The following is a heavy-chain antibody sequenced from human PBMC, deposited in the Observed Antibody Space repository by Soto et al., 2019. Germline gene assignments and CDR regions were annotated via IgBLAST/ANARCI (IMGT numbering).Heavy chain of an antibody. Sequence: GGSLRLSCSASGFTFSGYAMHWVRQAPGKGLEYVSAISSNGGSTYYADSVKGRFTISRDNSKNTLYLQMSSLRAEDTAVYYCVLHPSAVVTPDYYFDYWGQGTLVTVSS. CDR3: VLHPSAVVTPDYYFDY. D-gene: IGHD2-21*02. V-gene: IGHV3-64D*08. CDR1: GFTFSGYA. CDR2: ISSNGGST. J-gene: IGHJ4*02.